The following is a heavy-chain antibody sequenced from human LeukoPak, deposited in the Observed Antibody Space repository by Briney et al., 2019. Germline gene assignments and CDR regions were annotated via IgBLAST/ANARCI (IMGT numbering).Heavy chain of an antibody. J-gene: IGHJ6*02. V-gene: IGHV4-59*08. CDR1: GGSISGHF. CDR3: ARHDPVGHYQHGMDV. CDR2: VYYNGAT. Sequence: MSSETLSLTCTVSGGSISGHFWSCIRQPPGKGLEFIGYVYYNGATLYSPSLKSRVTMSVDTSKNQFSLKLSSVTAADTAVYYCARHDPVGHYQHGMDVWGQGTTVIVSS. D-gene: IGHD1-26*01.